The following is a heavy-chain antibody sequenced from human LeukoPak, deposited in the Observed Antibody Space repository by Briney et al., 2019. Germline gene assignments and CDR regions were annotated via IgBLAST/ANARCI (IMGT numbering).Heavy chain of an antibody. J-gene: IGHJ6*02. CDR2: ISYDGSNK. CDR3: AKLGALMKNGLDV. CDR1: GFTFSSYA. V-gene: IGHV3-30-3*02. Sequence: GRSLRLSCAASGFTFSSYAMHWVRQAPGKGLEWVAVISYDGSNKYYADSVKGRFTISRDRSKNTLDLQMNSLRAEDTAVYYCAKLGALMKNGLDVWGQGTTVTVSS. D-gene: IGHD3-16*01.